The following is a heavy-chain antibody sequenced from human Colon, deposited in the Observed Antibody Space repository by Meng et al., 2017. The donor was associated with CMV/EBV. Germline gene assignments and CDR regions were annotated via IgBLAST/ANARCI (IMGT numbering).Heavy chain of an antibody. CDR1: VGSFSGYY. Sequence: LPCAVYVGSFSGYYWTWIRQSPGMGLEWIGEINDRGNSYYHPPLKSRVTLLVDTSKNQFSLRLDSMTAADSAVYFCARGRLRFPSDYWSQGSLVTVSS. CDR3: ARGRLRFPSDY. D-gene: IGHD3-3*01. J-gene: IGHJ4*02. V-gene: IGHV4-34*01. CDR2: INDRGNS.